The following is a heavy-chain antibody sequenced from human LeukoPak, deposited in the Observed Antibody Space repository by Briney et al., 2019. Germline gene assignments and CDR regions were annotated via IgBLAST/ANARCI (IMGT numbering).Heavy chain of an antibody. CDR3: ANQFTMVRGVIGYMDV. V-gene: IGHV4-4*02. J-gene: IGHJ6*03. Sequence: AETLSLTCAVSGGPLSSSNWWSWVRHPPGKGLEWIGEIYHSGSTHYHPSLKSRDTISVDTSKNQFSLKLSSVTAADTAVYYCANQFTMVRGVIGYMDVWGKGTTVTISS. D-gene: IGHD3-10*01. CDR1: GGPLSSSNW. CDR2: IYHSGST.